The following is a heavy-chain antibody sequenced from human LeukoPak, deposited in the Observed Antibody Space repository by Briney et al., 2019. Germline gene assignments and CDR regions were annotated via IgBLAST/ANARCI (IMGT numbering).Heavy chain of an antibody. CDR2: ISGSGGST. Sequence: HTGGSLRLSCAASGFTFSNAWMSWVRQAPGKGLEWVSAISGSGGSTYYADSVKGRFTISRDNSKNTLYLQMNSLRAEDTAVYYCAKGGQGLPQLAPYYFDYWGQGTLVTVSS. CDR3: AKGGQGLPQLAPYYFDY. D-gene: IGHD2-15*01. CDR1: GFTFSNAW. V-gene: IGHV3-23*01. J-gene: IGHJ4*02.